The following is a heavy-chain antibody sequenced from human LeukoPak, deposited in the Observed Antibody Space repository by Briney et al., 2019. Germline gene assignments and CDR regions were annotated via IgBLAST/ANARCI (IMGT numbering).Heavy chain of an antibody. CDR1: GYTFTSYG. D-gene: IGHD3-9*01. V-gene: IGHV1-18*04. CDR3: ARDPGVLRYFDWLSRDPFDI. CDR2: IIAYNGNT. J-gene: IGHJ3*02. Sequence: ASVKLACNASGYTFTSYGIRWVRQAPGEGSEWMGWIIAYNGNTIYEQSLEGRVTMTTDTSTSTAYMELRSLRSDDTAVYYCARDPGVLRYFDWLSRDPFDIWGQGTMVTVSS.